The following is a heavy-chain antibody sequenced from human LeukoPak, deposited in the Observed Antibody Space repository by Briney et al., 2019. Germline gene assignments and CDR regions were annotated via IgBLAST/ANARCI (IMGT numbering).Heavy chain of an antibody. Sequence: PSEALSLTCAVSGGSISRGFSSWNWIRQPPGKGLEWIGYIYHSGRPYYNPSLKSRVSMSVDKSKNHFSLILTSVTAADTAVYYCARGLRDEERHYGYYYMDVWGKGTTVTVSS. V-gene: IGHV4-30-2*01. D-gene: IGHD3-22*01. CDR3: ARGLRDEERHYGYYYMDV. J-gene: IGHJ6*03. CDR1: GGSISRGFSS. CDR2: IYHSGRP.